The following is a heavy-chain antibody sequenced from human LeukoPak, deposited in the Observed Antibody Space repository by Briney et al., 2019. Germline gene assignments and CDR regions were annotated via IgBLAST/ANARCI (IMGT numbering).Heavy chain of an antibody. V-gene: IGHV3-48*03. CDR3: ARDGGYDSSGLPEYYFDY. Sequence: GGSLRLSCAASGFTFSSYEMNWVRQAPGKGLEWVSYISSSGSTIYYADSVKGRFTISRDNAKNSLYLQMNSLRAEDTAVYYCARDGGYDSSGLPEYYFDYWGQGTLVTVSS. D-gene: IGHD3-22*01. J-gene: IGHJ4*02. CDR1: GFTFSSYE. CDR2: ISSSGSTI.